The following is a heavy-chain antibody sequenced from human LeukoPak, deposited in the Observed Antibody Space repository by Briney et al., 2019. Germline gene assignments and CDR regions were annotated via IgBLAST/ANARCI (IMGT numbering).Heavy chain of an antibody. CDR1: GFTFSRYS. V-gene: IGHV3-30-3*01. Sequence: GGFLRLSCAASGFTFSRYSMHWVRQAPGKGLAWVAVIPNEGSNKYYPDSVKRRFTISRDNAKNTLFLQRNSLRAEDTAVYYCTRDFDFSSASWGQGTLVTVSS. CDR3: TRDFDFSSAS. CDR2: IPNEGSNK. D-gene: IGHD3-3*01. J-gene: IGHJ4*02.